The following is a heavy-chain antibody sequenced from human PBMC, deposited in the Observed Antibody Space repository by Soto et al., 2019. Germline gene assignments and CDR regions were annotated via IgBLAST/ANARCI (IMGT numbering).Heavy chain of an antibody. CDR1: GFTFSSYG. D-gene: IGHD3-22*01. CDR3: AKDMADSSGSLDY. V-gene: IGHV3-30*18. CDR2: ISYDGSNK. J-gene: IGHJ4*02. Sequence: QVQLVESGGGVVQPGRFLRLSCAASGFTFSSYGMHWVRQAPGKGLEWVAVISYDGSNKYYADSVKGRFTISRDNSKNTLYLQMNSLRAEDTAVYYCAKDMADSSGSLDYWGQGTLVTVSS.